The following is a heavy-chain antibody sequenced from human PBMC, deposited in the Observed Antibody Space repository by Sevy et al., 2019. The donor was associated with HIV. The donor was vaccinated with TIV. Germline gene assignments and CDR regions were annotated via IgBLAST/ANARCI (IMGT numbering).Heavy chain of an antibody. V-gene: IGHV3-21*01. D-gene: IGHD3-22*01. CDR3: ARALDYYDSGGYFY. CDR2: ISSASSYI. Sequence: GGSLRLSCVASGFIFSNYDMNWVRQAPGKGLEWVSSISSASSYIYYADSVKGLFTVSRDNAKDSLYLQMHSLRAEDTATYYCARALDYYDSGGYFYWGLGTLVTVSS. J-gene: IGHJ4*02. CDR1: GFIFSNYD.